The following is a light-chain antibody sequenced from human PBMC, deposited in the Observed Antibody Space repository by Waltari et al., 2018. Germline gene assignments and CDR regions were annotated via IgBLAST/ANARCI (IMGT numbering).Light chain of an antibody. Sequence: EIVMTQSPATLSVSPGERATLSCRASQSVSSNLAWYQQKPGQAPRLLIDGASTRATGIPARFSGSGSGTEFTLTISSLQSEDFAVYYCQQYNNWLRGLTFGGGTKVEIK. V-gene: IGKV3-15*01. CDR1: QSVSSN. CDR2: GAS. J-gene: IGKJ4*01. CDR3: QQYNNWLRGLT.